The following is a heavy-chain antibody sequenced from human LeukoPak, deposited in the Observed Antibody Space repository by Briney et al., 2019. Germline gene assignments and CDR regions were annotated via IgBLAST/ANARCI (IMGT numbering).Heavy chain of an antibody. CDR2: ISAYNGNT. J-gene: IGHJ4*02. D-gene: IGHD6-6*01. V-gene: IGHV1-18*01. CDR3: ARDRKAYSSSSPFSSF. CDR1: GYTFTSYG. Sequence: ASVKVSCKASGYTFTSYGISWVRQAPGQGLEWMGWISAYNGNTIYAQKLQGRVTMTTDTSTSTAYMELRSLRSDDTAVYYCARDRKAYSSSSPFSSFWGQGTLVTVSS.